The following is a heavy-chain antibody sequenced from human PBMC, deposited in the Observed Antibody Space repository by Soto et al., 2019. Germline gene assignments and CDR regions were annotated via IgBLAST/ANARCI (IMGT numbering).Heavy chain of an antibody. J-gene: IGHJ5*02. CDR3: ARVGSSSWYAGDVWFDP. Sequence: PSDTLSLTCTVSGGSISSYYWSWIRQPPGKGLEWIGYIYYSGSTNYNPSLKSRVTISVDTSKNQFSLKLSSVTAADTAVYYCARVGSSSWYAGDVWFDPWGQGTLVTVSS. D-gene: IGHD6-13*01. CDR2: IYYSGST. CDR1: GGSISSYY. V-gene: IGHV4-59*01.